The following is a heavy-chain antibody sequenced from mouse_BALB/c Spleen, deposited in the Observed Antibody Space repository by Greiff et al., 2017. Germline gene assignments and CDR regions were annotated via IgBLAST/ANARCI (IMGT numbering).Heavy chain of an antibody. CDR3: ARDYDGGY. V-gene: IGHV14-3*02. CDR1: GFNFKDTY. Sequence: SGAELVKPGASVKLSCTASGFNFKDTYMHWVKQRPEQGLEWIGRIDPANGNTKYDPKFQGKATITADTSSNTAYLQLSSLTSEDTAVYYCARDYDGGYWGQGTTLTVSS. J-gene: IGHJ2*01. D-gene: IGHD2-4*01. CDR2: IDPANGNT.